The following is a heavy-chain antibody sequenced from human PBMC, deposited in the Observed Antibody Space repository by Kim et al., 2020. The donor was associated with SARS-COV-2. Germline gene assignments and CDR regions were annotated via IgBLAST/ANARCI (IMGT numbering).Heavy chain of an antibody. CDR1: GYIFTNQW. CDR2: IYPGDYNT. J-gene: IGHJ4*02. Sequence: GESLKISCKGSGYIFTNQWSGWVRQMPGKGLEWMGIIYPGDYNTRYSPSFQGQVTISADKSITTAYLHWSSLKASDTAMYYCARQRPLAAAGAFDYWGQGTLVTVSS. CDR3: ARQRPLAAAGAFDY. D-gene: IGHD6-13*01. V-gene: IGHV5-51*01.